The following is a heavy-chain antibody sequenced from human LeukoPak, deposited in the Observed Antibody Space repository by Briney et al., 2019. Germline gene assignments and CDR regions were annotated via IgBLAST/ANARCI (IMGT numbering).Heavy chain of an antibody. CDR2: INHSGST. CDR1: GGSFSGYY. V-gene: IGHV4-34*01. J-gene: IGHJ3*02. D-gene: IGHD3-10*01. Sequence: SETLSLTCAVYGGSFSGYYWSWIRQPPGKGLEWIGEINHSGSTNYNPSLKSRVTISVDTSKNQFSLKLSSVTAADTAVYYCARDFGPGAFDIWGQGTVVTVSS. CDR3: ARDFGPGAFDI.